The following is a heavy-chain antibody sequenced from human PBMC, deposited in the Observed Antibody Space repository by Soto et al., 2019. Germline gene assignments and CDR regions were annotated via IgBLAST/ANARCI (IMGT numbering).Heavy chain of an antibody. D-gene: IGHD2-2*01. J-gene: IGHJ6*02. Sequence: PGGSLRLSCTASGLTFGDYAMSWFRQSPGKALEWVGFIRSKAYGGTTEYAASVKGRFTISRDDSKSIAYLQMNSLKTEDTAVYYCTRERDCSSTSCYAYYYYGMDVWGQGTMVTVSS. CDR2: IRSKAYGGTT. V-gene: IGHV3-49*03. CDR3: TRERDCSSTSCYAYYYYGMDV. CDR1: GLTFGDYA.